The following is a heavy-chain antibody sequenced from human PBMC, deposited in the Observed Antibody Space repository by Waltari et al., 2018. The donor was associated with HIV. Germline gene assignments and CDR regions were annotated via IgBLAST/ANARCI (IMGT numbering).Heavy chain of an antibody. CDR1: GFTFSRNT. CDR3: ASARVGTAYFDY. V-gene: IGHV3-48*02. CDR2: ITSDSTTI. J-gene: IGHJ4*02. Sequence: VQLVESGGGLVQPGGSLRLPCAASGFTFSRNTMNWVRQAPGKGLEWLSTITSDSTTIHYADSVKGRFTISRDNAKNSVFLQMSSLRDEDTAVYYCASARVGTAYFDYWGQGTLVTVSS. D-gene: IGHD2-15*01.